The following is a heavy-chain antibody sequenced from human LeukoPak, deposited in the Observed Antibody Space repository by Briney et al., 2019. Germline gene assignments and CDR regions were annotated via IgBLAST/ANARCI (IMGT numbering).Heavy chain of an antibody. V-gene: IGHV3-30*18. Sequence: GGSLRLSCAASGFTFSSYGMHWVRQAPGKGLEWVAVISYDGSNKYYADSVKGRFTISRDNSKNTLYLQMNSLRAEDTAVYYCAKDHPPYGDYDTGRIGYWGQGTLVTVSS. D-gene: IGHD4-17*01. CDR3: AKDHPPYGDYDTGRIGY. CDR2: ISYDGSNK. CDR1: GFTFSSYG. J-gene: IGHJ4*02.